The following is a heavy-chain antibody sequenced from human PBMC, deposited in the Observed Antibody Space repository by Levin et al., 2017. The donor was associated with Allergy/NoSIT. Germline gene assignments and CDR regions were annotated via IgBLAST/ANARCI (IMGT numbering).Heavy chain of an antibody. Sequence: PGGSLRLSCAASGFTFSNYAMHWVRQAPGKGLEWVAITSYDGSNKYYADSVKGRFTISRDNSKNTLYLQMNSLRAEDTAVYHCARAPLGAAAATWAFDIWGQGTMVTVSS. J-gene: IGHJ3*02. D-gene: IGHD6-13*01. CDR3: ARAPLGAAAATWAFDI. CDR1: GFTFSNYA. CDR2: TSYDGSNK. V-gene: IGHV3-30-3*01.